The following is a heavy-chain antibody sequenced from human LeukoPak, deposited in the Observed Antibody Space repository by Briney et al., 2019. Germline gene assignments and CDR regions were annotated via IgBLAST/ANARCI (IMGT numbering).Heavy chain of an antibody. V-gene: IGHV1-18*01. CDR3: ARDRPNIVVVPAASVPYYYYGMDV. D-gene: IGHD2-2*01. CDR1: GYTFTSYG. Sequence: ASVKVSCKASGYTFTSYGISWVRQAPGQGLEWMGWISAYNGNTNYAQKLQGRVTMTTDTSTSTAYMELSSLRSEDTAVYYCARDRPNIVVVPAASVPYYYYGMDVWGQGTTVTVSS. CDR2: ISAYNGNT. J-gene: IGHJ6*02.